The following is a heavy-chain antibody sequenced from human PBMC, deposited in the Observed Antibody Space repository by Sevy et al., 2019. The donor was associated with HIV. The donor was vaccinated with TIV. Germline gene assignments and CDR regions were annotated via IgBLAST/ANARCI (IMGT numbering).Heavy chain of an antibody. CDR2: MNPNSGNT. V-gene: IGHV1-8*01. Sequence: ASVKVSCKASGYTFTFYDINWVRQATGQGLEWVGWMNPNSGNTGYAQKFQGRVTMTRNTSISTAYMELSSLRSEDTAGFYCARGASLYSSSIIEYDYLGQGTLVTVSS. J-gene: IGHJ4*02. CDR3: ARGASLYSSSIIEYDY. D-gene: IGHD6-6*01. CDR1: GYTFTFYD.